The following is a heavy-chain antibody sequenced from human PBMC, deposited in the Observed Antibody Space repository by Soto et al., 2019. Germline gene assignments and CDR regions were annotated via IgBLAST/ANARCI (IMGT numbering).Heavy chain of an antibody. CDR1: GYTFTSYD. Sequence: ASVKVSCTASGYTFTSYDINWVRQATGQGLEWMGWMNPNSGNTGYAQKFQGRVTMTRNTSISTAYMELRSLRSDDTAVYYCARVGGSIVLVPAAGPHWFDPWGQGTLVTVSS. D-gene: IGHD2-2*01. CDR3: ARVGGSIVLVPAAGPHWFDP. V-gene: IGHV1-8*01. CDR2: MNPNSGNT. J-gene: IGHJ5*02.